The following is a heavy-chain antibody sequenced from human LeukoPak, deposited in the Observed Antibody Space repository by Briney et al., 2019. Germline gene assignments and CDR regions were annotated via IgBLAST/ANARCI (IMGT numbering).Heavy chain of an antibody. CDR1: GFTFNNYA. CDR3: APLTWDDSGYFDY. D-gene: IGHD6-19*01. J-gene: IGHJ4*02. Sequence: PGGSLRLSCAASGFTFNNYAMSWVRQAPGKGLEWVSAISGSGGSTYYADSVKGRFTISRDSSKNTLYLQMNSLRAEDTAVYYCAPLTWDDSGYFDYWGQGTLVTVSS. V-gene: IGHV3-23*01. CDR2: ISGSGGST.